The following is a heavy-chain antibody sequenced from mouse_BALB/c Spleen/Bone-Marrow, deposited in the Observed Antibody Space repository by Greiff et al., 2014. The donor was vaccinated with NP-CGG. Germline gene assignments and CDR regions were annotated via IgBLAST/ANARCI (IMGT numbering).Heavy chain of an antibody. D-gene: IGHD2-14*01. Sequence: EVQLQQSGPELVKPGASVKVSCKASGYSFTDYNMSWVKQSHGKSLEWIGYIDPYNGGTTYNQKFKGKATLTVDKSSSTAFMHLNSLTSDDSTVYYCVRGDYRYSWFAYWGQGTLATVSA. V-gene: IGHV1S135*01. CDR2: IDPYNGGT. CDR3: VRGDYRYSWFAY. CDR1: GYSFTDYN. J-gene: IGHJ3*01.